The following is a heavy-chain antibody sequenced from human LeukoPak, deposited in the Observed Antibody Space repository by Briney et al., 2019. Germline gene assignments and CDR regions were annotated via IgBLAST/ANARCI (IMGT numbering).Heavy chain of an antibody. CDR3: ANAYYDFWSGYYYFDY. CDR2: ISGAGVGT. D-gene: IGHD3-3*01. J-gene: IGHJ4*02. CDR1: GFTFSGYA. Sequence: GGSLRLSCAASGFTFSGYAMIWVRQAPGKGLEWVSSISGAGVGTFYADSVKGRFSISRDNSKNTVDLQMISLRTEDTAVYYCANAYYDFWSGYYYFDYWGQGTLVTVSS. V-gene: IGHV3-23*01.